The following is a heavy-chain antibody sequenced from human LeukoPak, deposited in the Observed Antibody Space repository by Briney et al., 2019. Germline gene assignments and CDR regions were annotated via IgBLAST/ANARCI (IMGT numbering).Heavy chain of an antibody. CDR3: ARGRRGQWLVGVFSRGYYYGMDV. J-gene: IGHJ6*02. CDR2: IIPIFGTA. CDR1: GYTFTSYA. D-gene: IGHD6-19*01. V-gene: IGHV1-8*02. Sequence: ASVKVSCKASGYTFTSYAMNWVRQAPGQGLEWMGGIIPIFGTANYAQKFQGRVTMTRNTSISTAYMELSSLRSEDTAVYYCARGRRGQWLVGVFSRGYYYGMDVWGQGTTVTVSS.